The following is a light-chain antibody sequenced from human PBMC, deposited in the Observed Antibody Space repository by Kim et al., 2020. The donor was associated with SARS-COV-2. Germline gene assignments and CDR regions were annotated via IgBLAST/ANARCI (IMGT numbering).Light chain of an antibody. CDR1: QSVSNY. J-gene: IGKJ4*01. CDR3: QQRST. Sequence: ATLSLSPGDGATLSCRASQSVSNYLAWYQQNPGQAPRLLIYDASNRATGIPARFSGSASGTHFTLTISSLEPEDFAVYYCQQRSTFGGGTKVDIK. CDR2: DAS. V-gene: IGKV3-11*01.